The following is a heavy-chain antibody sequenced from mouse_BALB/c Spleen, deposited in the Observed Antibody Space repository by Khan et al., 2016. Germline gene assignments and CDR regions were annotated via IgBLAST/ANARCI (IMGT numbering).Heavy chain of an antibody. V-gene: IGHV14-3*02. J-gene: IGHJ3*01. CDR2: IDPANGNT. CDR1: DFNIKDTY. CDR3: ASIQLVAY. Sequence: EVQLQESGAELVKPGASVKLSCTASDFNIKDTYMHWVKQRPEQGLEWIGRIDPANGNTKYDPKFQGKATITADTSSNTAYLQLSSLTSEDTAVYYCASIQLVAYWGQGTLVTVSA. D-gene: IGHD4-1*02.